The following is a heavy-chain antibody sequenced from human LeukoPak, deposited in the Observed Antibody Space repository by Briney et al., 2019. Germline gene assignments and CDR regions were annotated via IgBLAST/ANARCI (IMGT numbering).Heavy chain of an antibody. CDR3: ARHTPYYYDSSGYPLFDY. D-gene: IGHD3-22*01. J-gene: IGHJ4*02. V-gene: IGHV4-39*01. Sequence: SETLSLTCTVSGASISSNTCYWGWIRQTPGKGLEWIGSIYYTGSTYYNPSLKSRVTVSVDTSKNQLFLKVASVTAADTAVYFCARHTPYYYDSSGYPLFDYWGQGALVTVSS. CDR2: IYYTGST. CDR1: GASISSNTCY.